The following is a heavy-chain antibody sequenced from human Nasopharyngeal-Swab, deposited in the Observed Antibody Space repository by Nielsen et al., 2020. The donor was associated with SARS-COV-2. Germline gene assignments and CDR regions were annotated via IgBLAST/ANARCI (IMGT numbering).Heavy chain of an antibody. V-gene: IGHV3-21*01. CDR2: IGRYGTDI. Sequence: GGSLRLSCAASGFTFSDYSMNWVRQAPGKGLEWVSSIGRYGTDIFNADSVKGRFSVFRDAANKSICLQMRSLRAEDTAVYYCARGTVFGGANGMDVWGQGTTVTVSS. J-gene: IGHJ6*02. D-gene: IGHD3-3*01. CDR1: GFTFSDYS. CDR3: ARGTVFGGANGMDV.